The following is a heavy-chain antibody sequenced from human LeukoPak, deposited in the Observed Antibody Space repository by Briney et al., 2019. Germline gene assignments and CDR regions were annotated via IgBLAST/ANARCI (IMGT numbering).Heavy chain of an antibody. V-gene: IGHV3-66*02. Sequence: GGSLRLSCAASGFTVSSNYMSWVRQAPGKGLEWVSSFYRGISTYYADSVKGRFTTSRDHSKNTVYLQMDSLRPEDTAVYYCARYYDSSGCTQGAFDIWGQGTMVTVS. CDR3: ARYYDSSGCTQGAFDI. CDR1: GFTVSSNY. CDR2: FYRGIST. D-gene: IGHD3-22*01. J-gene: IGHJ3*02.